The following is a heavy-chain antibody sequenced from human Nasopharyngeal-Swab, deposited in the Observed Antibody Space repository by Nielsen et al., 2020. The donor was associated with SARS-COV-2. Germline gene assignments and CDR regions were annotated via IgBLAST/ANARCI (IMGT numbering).Heavy chain of an antibody. CDR3: ARDVVGATY. CDR2: ISYDGSNK. V-gene: IGHV3-30*04. D-gene: IGHD1-26*01. CDR1: GFTFSSYA. J-gene: IGHJ4*02. Sequence: GESLKISCAASGFTFSSYAMHWVRQAPGKGLEWVAVISYDGSNKYYADSVKGRVTISRDNSKNTLYLQMNSLRAEDTAVYYCARDVVGATYWGQGTLVTVSS.